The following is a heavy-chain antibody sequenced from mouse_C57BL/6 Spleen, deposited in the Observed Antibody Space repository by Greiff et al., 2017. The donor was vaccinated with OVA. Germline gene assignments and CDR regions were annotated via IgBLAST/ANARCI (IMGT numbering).Heavy chain of an antibody. V-gene: IGHV1-53*01. CDR3: ARDGSFFDY. CDR2: INTSTGGT. CDR1: GHTFTSYW. J-gene: IGHJ2*01. Sequence: QVQLQQPGTELVKPGASVKLSCKASGHTFTSYWMHWVKQRPGQGLEWIGIINTSTGGTNSNEKFKCKATLTVVKSSSTAYRQLSSLTSEDSAVYYGARDGSFFDYWGQGTTLTVSA. D-gene: IGHD1-1*01.